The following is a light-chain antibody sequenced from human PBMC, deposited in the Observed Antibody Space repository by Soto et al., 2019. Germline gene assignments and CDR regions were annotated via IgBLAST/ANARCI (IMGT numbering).Light chain of an antibody. CDR3: QHGYSTLT. Sequence: DIQMTQSPSSLSASVGDRVTITCRASQSISSYLNWYQQKPGKAPKLLIYAASSVQSGVPSRFSGSGAGTDFTLTRSRLQAEDFATYHYQHGYSTLTFGPGTKVDIK. J-gene: IGKJ3*01. CDR1: QSISSY. CDR2: AAS. V-gene: IGKV1-39*01.